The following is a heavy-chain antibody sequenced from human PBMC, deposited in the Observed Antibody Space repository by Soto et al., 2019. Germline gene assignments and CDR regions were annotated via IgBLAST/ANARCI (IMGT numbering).Heavy chain of an antibody. Sequence: SETLSLTCTVFGGSISSSSYYWGWILKAPGKGLQWIGSISYSGSTYYNPTLKSRATISVDKSKNQFSLKLSSVPAAGTAVHYGARPYFYETNGYFRPADTFDIGGPGTMVTVSS. CDR1: GGSISSSSYY. CDR2: ISYSGST. J-gene: IGHJ3*02. CDR3: ARPYFYETNGYFRPADTFDI. D-gene: IGHD3-22*01. V-gene: IGHV4-39*01.